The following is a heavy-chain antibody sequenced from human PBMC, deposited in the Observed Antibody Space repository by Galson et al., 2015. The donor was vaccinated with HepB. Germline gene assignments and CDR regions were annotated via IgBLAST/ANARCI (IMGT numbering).Heavy chain of an antibody. Sequence: SVKVSCKASGYTFTSYGISWVRQAPGQGLEWMGWISAYNGNTNYAQKLQGRVTMTTDTSTSTAYMELRSLRSDDTAVYYCARDGRYYDFWSGYYPTRWFDYWGQGTLVTVSS. J-gene: IGHJ4*02. D-gene: IGHD3-3*01. V-gene: IGHV1-18*01. CDR2: ISAYNGNT. CDR1: GYTFTSYG. CDR3: ARDGRYYDFWSGYYPTRWFDY.